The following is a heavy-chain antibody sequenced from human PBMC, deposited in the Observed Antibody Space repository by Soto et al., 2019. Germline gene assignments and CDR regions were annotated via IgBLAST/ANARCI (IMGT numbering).Heavy chain of an antibody. CDR3: ANGEYGSGKHITL. D-gene: IGHD3-10*01. J-gene: IGHJ4*02. CDR2: IYYSVST. Sequence: LETLSLTCTVSGGSISSSSKYWCGIRQPPGKGLEWIGTIYYSVSTDYNPSPKSRVTIASETSKNQFSLKLRSVTAADTAVYYCANGEYGSGKHITLWGQGTMVTVS. CDR1: GGSISSSSKY. V-gene: IGHV4-39*01.